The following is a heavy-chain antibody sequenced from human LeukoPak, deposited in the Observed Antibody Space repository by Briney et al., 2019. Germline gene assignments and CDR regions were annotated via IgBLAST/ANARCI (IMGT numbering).Heavy chain of an antibody. V-gene: IGHV4-4*07. CDR3: ARDLSPTTYFDY. Sequence: SETLSLTCTVSGGSISGYYWNWVRQPADRGLEWIGRLYSSGDTYYNPSLKRRLTMSVDTSKNQFSLKLSSVTAADTAVYYCARDLSPTTYFDYWGQGTLVTVSS. CDR2: LYSSGDT. J-gene: IGHJ4*02. CDR1: GGSISGYY. D-gene: IGHD4-11*01.